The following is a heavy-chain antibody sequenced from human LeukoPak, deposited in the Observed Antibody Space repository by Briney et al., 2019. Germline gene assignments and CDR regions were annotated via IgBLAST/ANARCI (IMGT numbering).Heavy chain of an antibody. CDR1: GYSISSGYY. Sequence: SETLSLTCAVSGYSISSGYYWGWIRPPPGKGLEWIGSIYHSGSTYYNPSLKGRVTISVDTSKNQFSLKLSSVTAADTAVYYCARLSYSRGAFDIWGQGTMVTVSS. V-gene: IGHV4-38-2*01. D-gene: IGHD6-13*01. CDR2: IYHSGST. CDR3: ARLSYSRGAFDI. J-gene: IGHJ3*02.